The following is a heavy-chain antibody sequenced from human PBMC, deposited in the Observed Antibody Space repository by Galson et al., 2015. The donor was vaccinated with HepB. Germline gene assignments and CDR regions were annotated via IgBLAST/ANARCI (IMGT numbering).Heavy chain of an antibody. J-gene: IGHJ2*01. D-gene: IGHD2-2*01. CDR1: EFTFSDYY. V-gene: IGHV3-11*06. Sequence: SLRLSCAASEFTFSDYYMTWIRQAPGKGLEWVSYISTSSDYTNYADSVKGRFTISRDNAKKSLYLEMNSLRVEDTAVYYCARDFVPNRKTTCYLTFDLWGRGTLVTVSS. CDR3: ARDFVPNRKTTCYLTFDL. CDR2: ISTSSDYT.